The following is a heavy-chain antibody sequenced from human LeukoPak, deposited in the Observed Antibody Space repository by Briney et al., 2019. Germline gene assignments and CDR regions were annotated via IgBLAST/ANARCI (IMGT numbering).Heavy chain of an antibody. CDR3: ASQVYVDGPGSLDF. V-gene: IGHV3-66*04. Sequence: GGSLRLSCAASGFTVSDYYMSWVRQAPGKGLEWVSFIYSGGTTYYTDSVKGRFTISRIKSKNTLYLQMHSLRVEGTAVYYCASQVYVDGPGSLDFWGQGTRVTVSS. J-gene: IGHJ4*02. D-gene: IGHD3-16*01. CDR2: IYSGGTT. CDR1: GFTVSDYY.